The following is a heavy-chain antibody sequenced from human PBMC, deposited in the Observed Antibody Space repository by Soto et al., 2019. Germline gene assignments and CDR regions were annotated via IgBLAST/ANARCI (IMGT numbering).Heavy chain of an antibody. V-gene: IGHV3-23*01. J-gene: IGHJ4*03. D-gene: IGHD1-26*01. CDR1: GFIFSDYA. Sequence: GGSLRLSCAASGFIFSDYAMSWVRQAPGKGLEWVSGIGGGGGDTYYADSVSGRFTISRDNSRNTLFVEMNSLRVEDTAVYYCAKDRIHPNTVWDRFDIWGRGTLVTVSS. CDR3: AKDRIHPNTVWDRFDI. CDR2: IGGGGGDT.